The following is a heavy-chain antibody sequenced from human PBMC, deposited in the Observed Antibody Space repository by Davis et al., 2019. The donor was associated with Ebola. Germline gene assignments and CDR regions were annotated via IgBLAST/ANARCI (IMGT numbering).Heavy chain of an antibody. Sequence: GESLKIPCEISGLISSNYVMYRVRQASGKGLEWISASETSDTNFNANYADSVKGRFTIIRDNSRNTVFLQMNSLRVEDTAVYYCAKIGVRHSGDYGGQGTLVTVST. D-gene: IGHD3-10*01. V-gene: IGHV3-23*05. J-gene: IGHJ4*02. CDR3: AKIGVRHSGDY. CDR1: GLISSNYV. CDR2: SETSDTNFNA.